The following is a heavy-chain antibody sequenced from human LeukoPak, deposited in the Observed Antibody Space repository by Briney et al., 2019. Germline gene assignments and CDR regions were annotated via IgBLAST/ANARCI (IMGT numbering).Heavy chain of an antibody. CDR3: ARSDGVVPAAMTRGWFDP. CDR2: IYYSGTT. V-gene: IGHV4-59*01. J-gene: IGHJ5*02. CDR1: GGSISNYY. Sequence: SETLSLTCTVSGGSISNYYWSWIRQPPGKGLEWIGYIYYSGTTNYNPSLKSRVTISVDTSNNQFSLKLSSVTAADTAVYYCARSDGVVPAAMTRGWFDPWGQGTLVTVSS. D-gene: IGHD2-2*01.